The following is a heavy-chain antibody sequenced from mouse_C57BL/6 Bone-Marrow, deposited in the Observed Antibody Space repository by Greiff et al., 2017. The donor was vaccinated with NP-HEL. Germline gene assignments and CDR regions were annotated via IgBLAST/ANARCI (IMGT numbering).Heavy chain of an antibody. CDR2: ISYDGSN. CDR3: EREHRDASYGYFDV. D-gene: IGHD3-1*01. J-gene: IGHJ1*03. Sequence: EVQLQQSGPGLVKPSQSLSLTCSVTGYSITSGYYWNWIRQFPGNKLEWMGYISYDGSNNYNPSLKNRISITRDTSKNQFFLKLNSVTTEDTATYYCEREHRDASYGYFDVWGKGTTVTVSS. CDR1: GYSITSGYY. V-gene: IGHV3-6*01.